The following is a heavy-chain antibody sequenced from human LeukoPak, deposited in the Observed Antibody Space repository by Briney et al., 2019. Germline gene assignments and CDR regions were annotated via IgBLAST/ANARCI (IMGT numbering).Heavy chain of an antibody. CDR3: ARGVVGVIEVRVYYVDY. CDR1: GGSFSGYY. Sequence: SETLSLTCAVYGGSFSGYYWSWIRQPPGKGLEWIGEINHSGITNYNPSLKSRVTMSLDTSKSQCSLKLSSVTAADTALYYCARGVVGVIEVRVYYVDYWGQGTLVTVSS. V-gene: IGHV4-34*01. CDR2: INHSGIT. J-gene: IGHJ4*02. D-gene: IGHD3-3*01.